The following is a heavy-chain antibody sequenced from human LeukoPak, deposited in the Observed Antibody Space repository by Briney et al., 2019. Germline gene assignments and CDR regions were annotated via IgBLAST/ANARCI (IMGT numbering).Heavy chain of an antibody. CDR1: GFTFNRDW. D-gene: IGHD6-19*01. CDR2: IKEDGSEK. CDR3: ATKEPSTSGWSY. J-gene: IGHJ4*02. V-gene: IGHV3-7*01. Sequence: PGGSLRLSCAASGFTFNRDWTAWVRQAPGKGLEWVANIKEDGSEKNYVDSVKGRFTISRDNAVNSVYLQMNDLRAEDTGVHYCATKEPSTSGWSYWGQGTLVTVSS.